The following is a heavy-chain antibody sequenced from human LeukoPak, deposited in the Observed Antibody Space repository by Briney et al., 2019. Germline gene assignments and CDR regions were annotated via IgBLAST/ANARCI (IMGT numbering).Heavy chain of an antibody. CDR2: ISGDGGGT. V-gene: IGHV3-23*01. Sequence: PGGSLRLSCAASGFTFSSYAMSWVRQAPGKGLEWVSAISGDGGGTYYADSVRGRFTISRDNSKNTLYLQMNSLRAEDTAIYYCAKAAGNWNYKPFDYWGQGTLVTVSS. J-gene: IGHJ4*02. CDR3: AKAAGNWNYKPFDY. CDR1: GFTFSSYA. D-gene: IGHD1-7*01.